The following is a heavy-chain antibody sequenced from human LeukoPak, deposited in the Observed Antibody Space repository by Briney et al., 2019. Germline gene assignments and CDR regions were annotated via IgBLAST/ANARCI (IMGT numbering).Heavy chain of an antibody. J-gene: IGHJ5*02. Sequence: GESLKISCKGSGYSFTSYWIGWVRQMPGKGLEWMGIIYPSDSDTRYSPSFQGQVTISADKSISTAYLQWSSLKASDTAMYYCARLTIAAAGSNWFDPWGQGTLVTVSS. CDR1: GYSFTSYW. CDR2: IYPSDSDT. V-gene: IGHV5-51*01. D-gene: IGHD6-13*01. CDR3: ARLTIAAAGSNWFDP.